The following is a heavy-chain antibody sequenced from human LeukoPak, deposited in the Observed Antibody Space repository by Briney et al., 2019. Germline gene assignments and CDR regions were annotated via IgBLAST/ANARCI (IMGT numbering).Heavy chain of an antibody. CDR2: IYTSGST. CDR1: GGSISSGSYY. D-gene: IGHD3-9*01. J-gene: IGHJ6*03. V-gene: IGHV4-61*02. CDR3: ARAPYDIVTGYYYYMDV. Sequence: PSQTLSLTCTVSGGSISSGSYYWSWIRQPAGKVREWIGRIYTSGSTKNNPSLKSRVTISADTSKNQFSLKLSSVTAADTAVYFCARAPYDIVTGYYYYMDVWGKGTTVTVSS.